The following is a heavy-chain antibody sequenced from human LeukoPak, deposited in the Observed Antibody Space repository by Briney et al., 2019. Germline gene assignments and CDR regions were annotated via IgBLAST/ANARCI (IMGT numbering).Heavy chain of an antibody. J-gene: IGHJ4*02. CDR1: GGSFSGYY. CDR3: ALILYSSGRYKDY. V-gene: IGHV4-34*01. Sequence: SETLSLTCAVYGGSFSGYYWSWIRQPPGKGLEWIGEINHSGSTNYNPSLKSRVTISVDTSKNQFSLKLSSVTAADTAVYYCALILYSSGRYKDYWGQGTLVTVSS. D-gene: IGHD6-19*01. CDR2: INHSGST.